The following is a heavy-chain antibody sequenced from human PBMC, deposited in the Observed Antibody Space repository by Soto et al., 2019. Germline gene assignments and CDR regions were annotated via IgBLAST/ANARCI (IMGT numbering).Heavy chain of an antibody. CDR1: GASISSPHDY. CDR2: IYYTGST. Sequence: SETLSLTCTVSGASISSPHDYWGWIRQSPGRGLEWIGSIYYTGSTYYNPSLKSRISISVDTSKNQFSLNLTSVTAADTAVYYCARFNSGNYYEAFDIWGQGTMVTVSS. J-gene: IGHJ3*02. V-gene: IGHV4-39*01. D-gene: IGHD1-26*01. CDR3: ARFNSGNYYEAFDI.